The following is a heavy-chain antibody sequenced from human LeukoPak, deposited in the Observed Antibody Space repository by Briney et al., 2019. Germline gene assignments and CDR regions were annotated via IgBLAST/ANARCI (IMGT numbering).Heavy chain of an antibody. CDR1: GFTFSSYA. J-gene: IGHJ4*02. CDR3: ARAPGGFHGDYSPIGY. D-gene: IGHD4-17*01. CDR2: TSDDGSAK. V-gene: IGHV3-30-3*01. Sequence: GGSLRLSCAASGFTFSSYAMHWVRQAPGKGLQWLALTSDDGSAKYYADSVKGRFTISRDNSQNTLYLQMNSLRAEETAMYYCARAPGGFHGDYSPIGYWGQGTLVTVSS.